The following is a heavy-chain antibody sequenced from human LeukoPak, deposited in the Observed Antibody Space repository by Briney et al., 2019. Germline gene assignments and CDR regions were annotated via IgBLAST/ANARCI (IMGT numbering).Heavy chain of an antibody. CDR2: ISSSSSYI. V-gene: IGHV3-21*01. D-gene: IGHD3-9*01. CDR1: GFTFSSYS. Sequence: GGSLRLSCAASGFTFSSYSMNWVRQAPGKGLEWVSSISSSSSYIYYADSVRGRFTISRDNAKNTLYLQVNTLRVEDTAVYYCTRDLMDYDVSTGLHHYYMDVWGQGTTVTVSS. CDR3: TRDLMDYDVSTGLHHYYMDV. J-gene: IGHJ6*02.